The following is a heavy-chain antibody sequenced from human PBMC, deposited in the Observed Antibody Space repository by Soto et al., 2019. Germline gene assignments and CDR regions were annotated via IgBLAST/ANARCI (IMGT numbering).Heavy chain of an antibody. D-gene: IGHD3-22*01. Sequence: VQLVESGGGLVKPGGSLRLSCVASGFTFSLYSMVWVRQAPGEGLEWVSSISSSSSYIYYADSLKGRFSISRDNAKNSLYLQMDSLRVEDMATYYCVRARATDSRPDYWGQGSLVTVSS. CDR1: GFTFSLYS. CDR2: ISSSSSYI. CDR3: VRARATDSRPDY. V-gene: IGHV3-21*01. J-gene: IGHJ4*02.